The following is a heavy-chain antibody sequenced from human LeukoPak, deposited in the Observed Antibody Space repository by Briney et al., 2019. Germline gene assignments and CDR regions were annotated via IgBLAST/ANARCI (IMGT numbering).Heavy chain of an antibody. V-gene: IGHV1-69*04. CDR1: GGTFSSYA. CDR3: ARAIYVDPFQY. D-gene: IGHD5-12*01. J-gene: IGHJ1*01. Sequence: SVKVSCKASGGTFSSYAISWVRQAPGQGLGWMGRIIPMLGIANYVQKFQDRVTITADKSTSTAYMELSSLRFEDTAVYYCARAIYVDPFQYWGQGTLVTVFS. CDR2: IIPMLGIA.